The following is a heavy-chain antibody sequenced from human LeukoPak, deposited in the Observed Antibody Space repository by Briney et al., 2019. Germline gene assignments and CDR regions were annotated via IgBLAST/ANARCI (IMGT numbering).Heavy chain of an antibody. J-gene: IGHJ4*02. CDR1: GFTFSSYA. V-gene: IGHV3-30*01. CDR3: ARVGQLGGY. D-gene: IGHD2-15*01. CDR2: ISYDGSNK. Sequence: GGSLRLSCAASGFTFSSYAMHWVRQAPGKGLEWVAVISYDGSNKYYADSVKGRFTISRDNSKNTLYLQMNCLRAEDTAVYYCARVGQLGGYWGQGTLVTVSS.